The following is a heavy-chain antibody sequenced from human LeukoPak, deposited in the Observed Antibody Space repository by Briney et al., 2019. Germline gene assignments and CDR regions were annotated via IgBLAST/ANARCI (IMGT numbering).Heavy chain of an antibody. V-gene: IGHV1-18*01. D-gene: IGHD3-10*01. J-gene: IGHJ5*02. CDR1: GYIFTSYY. CDR3: ARDRGWFDP. Sequence: ASVKVSCKASGYIFTSYYISWVRQAPGQGLEWMGWISGYNDNRNYAQKLQGRVTMTTDRSTTTAYMELRSLRSDDTAVYYCARDRGWFDPWGQGTLVTVSS. CDR2: ISGYNDNR.